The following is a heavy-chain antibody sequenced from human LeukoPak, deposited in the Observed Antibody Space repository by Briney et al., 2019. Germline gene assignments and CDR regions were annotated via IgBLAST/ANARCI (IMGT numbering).Heavy chain of an antibody. D-gene: IGHD2-2*02. V-gene: IGHV1-18*04. CDR1: GYTFTSYF. CDR2: ISAYNGNT. CDR3: ARFVRSCSSTSCYTTEYDY. Sequence: ASVKVSCKASGYTFTSYFMHWVRQAPGQGLEWMGWISAYNGNTNYAQKLQGRVTMTTDTSTSTAYMELRSLRSDDTAVYYCARFVRSCSSTSCYTTEYDYWGQGTLVTVSS. J-gene: IGHJ4*02.